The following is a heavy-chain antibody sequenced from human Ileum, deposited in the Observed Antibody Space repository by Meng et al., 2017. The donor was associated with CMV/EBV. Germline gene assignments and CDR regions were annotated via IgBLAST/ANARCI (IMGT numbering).Heavy chain of an antibody. CDR2: ISTDGSST. J-gene: IGHJ4*02. V-gene: IGHV3-74*01. D-gene: IGHD2-2*01. Sequence: GESLKISCAASGFTFSNHWMHWVRQAPGKGLVWVARISTDGSSTNYADSVKGRFTISRDNAMNTLYLQMNSLRAEDTAVYYCAKRDCTSSSVRYYFDYWGQGTLVTVSS. CDR3: AKRDCTSSSVRYYFDY. CDR1: GFTFSNHW.